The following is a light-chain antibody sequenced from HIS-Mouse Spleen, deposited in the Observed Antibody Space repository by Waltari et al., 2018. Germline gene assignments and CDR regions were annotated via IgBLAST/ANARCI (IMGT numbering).Light chain of an antibody. CDR2: DAS. CDR1: QSVSSY. Sequence: EIVLTQSPATLSLSPGERAPLPCRARQSVSSYLAWYQQKPGQAPSLLIYDASNRATGIPARFSGSGSGTDFTLTISSLEPEDFAVYYCQQRSNWLTFGGGTKVEIK. CDR3: QQRSNWLT. J-gene: IGKJ4*01. V-gene: IGKV3-11*01.